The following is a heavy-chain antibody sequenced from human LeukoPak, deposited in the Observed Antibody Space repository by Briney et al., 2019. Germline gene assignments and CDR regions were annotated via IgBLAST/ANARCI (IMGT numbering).Heavy chain of an antibody. CDR2: IYHSGST. Sequence: PSETLSLTCAVSSGSISSGGYSWSWIRQPPGKGLEWIGYIYHSGSTYYNPSLKSRVTTSVDRSKNQFPLKLSSVTAADTAVYYCASGSSLRAFDIWGQGTMVTVSS. J-gene: IGHJ3*02. CDR1: SGSISSGGYS. CDR3: ASGSSLRAFDI. V-gene: IGHV4-30-2*01. D-gene: IGHD3-10*01.